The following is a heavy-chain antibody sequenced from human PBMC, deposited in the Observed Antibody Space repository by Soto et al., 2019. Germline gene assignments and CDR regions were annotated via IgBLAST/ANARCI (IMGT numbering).Heavy chain of an antibody. Sequence: PSETLSLTCAVSGYSVSSAGYSWSWVRQPPGKGLEWIGYIFHTGSTYYNPSLRSRVTISIDKSKNQFSLNLSSVTAADTAVYYRARESRLGTYYYDYGGQGTLVTVSS. CDR3: ARESRLGTYYYDY. J-gene: IGHJ4*02. CDR1: GYSVSSAGYS. CDR2: IFHTGST. D-gene: IGHD7-27*01. V-gene: IGHV4-30-2*01.